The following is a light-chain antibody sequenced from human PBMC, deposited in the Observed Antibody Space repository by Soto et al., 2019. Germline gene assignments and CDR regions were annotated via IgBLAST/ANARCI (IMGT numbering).Light chain of an antibody. CDR2: GAS. J-gene: IGKJ1*01. CDR1: QSVNTN. CDR3: QQYNNWPSWT. V-gene: IGKV3-15*01. Sequence: EIGVSQSPSTLSVSTGERATLSCRASQSVNTNFAWYQQKPGQAPRLLIYGASTRATGIPARFSGSGSGTEFTLTISSLQSEDFAVYYCQQYNNWPSWTFRQGTKV.